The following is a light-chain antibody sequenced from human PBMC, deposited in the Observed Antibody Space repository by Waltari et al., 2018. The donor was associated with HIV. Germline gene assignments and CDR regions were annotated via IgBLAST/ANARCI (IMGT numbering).Light chain of an antibody. J-gene: IGKJ2*01. CDR2: GAS. V-gene: IGKV3-15*01. CDR3: QQYNNWPPYT. Sequence: IVMTQSPATLSVSPGERATLSCRASQRGSSNLAWYQQKPGQAPRLLIYGASTRATGIPARFSGSGSGTEFTLTISSLQSEDFAVYYCQQYNNWPPYTFGQGTKLEIK. CDR1: QRGSSN.